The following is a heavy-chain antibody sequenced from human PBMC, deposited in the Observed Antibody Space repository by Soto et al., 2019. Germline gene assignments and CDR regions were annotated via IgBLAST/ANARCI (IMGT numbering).Heavy chain of an antibody. V-gene: IGHV4-59*01. J-gene: IGHJ4*02. CDR1: GGSISSYY. CDR2: IYYSGST. CDR3: ARAPYSSGWAIDY. D-gene: IGHD6-19*01. Sequence: QVQLQESGPGLVKPSETLSLTCTVSGGSISSYYWSWIRQPPGKGLEWIGYIYYSGSTNYNPSLKSRVTLSVDTSKNQSSLKLSSVTAADTAVYYCARAPYSSGWAIDYWGQGTLVTVSS.